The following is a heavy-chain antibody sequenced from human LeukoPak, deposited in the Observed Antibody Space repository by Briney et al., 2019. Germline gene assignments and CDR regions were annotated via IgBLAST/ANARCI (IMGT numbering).Heavy chain of an antibody. CDR3: ARKNYGSNRWFDP. CDR1: RYTFSSYD. CDR2: MNPNSGNT. V-gene: IGHV1-8*01. D-gene: IGHD4/OR15-4a*01. Sequence: ASVKVSCKASRYTFSSYDINWVRQAPGQGLEWMGWMNPNSGNTGYAQKFQGRVTMTRNTSISTAYMELSSLRSEYTAVYYCARKNYGSNRWFDPWGQGTLVTVSS. J-gene: IGHJ5*02.